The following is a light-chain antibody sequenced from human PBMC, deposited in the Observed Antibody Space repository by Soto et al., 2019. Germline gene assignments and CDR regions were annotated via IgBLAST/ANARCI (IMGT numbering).Light chain of an antibody. CDR3: QQYGSCPWE. J-gene: IGKJ1*01. CDR2: GAS. V-gene: IGKV3-20*01. CDR1: QSVSSSY. Sequence: EIVLTQSPGTLSLSPGERATLSCRASQSVSSSYLAWYQQKPGQAPRLLIYGASSRATGIPDRFSGSGSGTDFTFTIGRLEPEDFAVYYFQQYGSCPWEFGQGTKVEIK.